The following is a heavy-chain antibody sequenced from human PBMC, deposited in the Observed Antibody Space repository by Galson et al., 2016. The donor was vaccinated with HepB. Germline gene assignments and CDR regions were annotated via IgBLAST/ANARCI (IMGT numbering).Heavy chain of an antibody. Sequence: SVKVSCKASGGTFAHYAISWVRQAPGQGLEWMGGINPIFGTAKYAQKFQGRVTITADESTSTAYMELSSLRSEDTAVYYCARESDVGPAMVAPYYWGQGTLVTVSS. CDR2: INPIFGTA. V-gene: IGHV1-69*13. D-gene: IGHD5-18*01. CDR3: ARESDVGPAMVAPYY. CDR1: GGTFAHYA. J-gene: IGHJ4*02.